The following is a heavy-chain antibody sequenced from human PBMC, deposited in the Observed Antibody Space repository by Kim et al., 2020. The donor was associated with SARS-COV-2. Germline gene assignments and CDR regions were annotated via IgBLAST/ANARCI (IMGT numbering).Heavy chain of an antibody. V-gene: IGHV1-24*01. CDR2: ET. D-gene: IGHD3-22*01. CDR3: ATFSGSGYYR. J-gene: IGHJ4*02. Sequence: ETIYAQKFQGRVTMTEDTSTDTAYMELSSLRSEDTAVYYCATFSGSGYYRWGQGTLVTVSS.